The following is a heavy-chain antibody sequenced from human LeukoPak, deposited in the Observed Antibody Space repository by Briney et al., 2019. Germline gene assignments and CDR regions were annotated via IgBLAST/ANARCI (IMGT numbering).Heavy chain of an antibody. CDR3: ARDNHISDSGDYPTNDY. CDR2: IYYSGST. CDR1: GGSISTYY. D-gene: IGHD3-10*01. Sequence: SETLSLICTVSGGSISTYYWSWIRQPPGKGLEWIGYIYYSGSTDYNPSLKSRVTISVDTSKNQFSLKLSSVTAADTAVYYCARDNHISDSGDYPTNDYWGQGKLVTVSS. V-gene: IGHV4-59*01. J-gene: IGHJ4*02.